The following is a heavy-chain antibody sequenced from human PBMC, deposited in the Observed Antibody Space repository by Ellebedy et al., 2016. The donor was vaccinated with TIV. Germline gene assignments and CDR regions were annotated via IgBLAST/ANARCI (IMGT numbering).Heavy chain of an antibody. V-gene: IGHV4-59*01. J-gene: IGHJ5*02. D-gene: IGHD3-9*01. CDR2: IYHSGSA. CDR1: GGSISSSY. Sequence: SETLSLTCTVSGGSISSSYWSWIRQPPGQGLEWIGFIYHSGSANYNPSLETRVTISLDTPKNQFSLKLNSVTAADTAVYYCARAFSEFEYYNILTGYFWFDPWGQGTLVTVST. CDR3: ARAFSEFEYYNILTGYFWFDP.